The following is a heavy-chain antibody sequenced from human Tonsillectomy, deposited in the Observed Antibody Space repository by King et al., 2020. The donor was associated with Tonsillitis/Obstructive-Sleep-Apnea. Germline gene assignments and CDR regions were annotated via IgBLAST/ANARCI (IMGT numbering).Heavy chain of an antibody. V-gene: IGHV3-53*01. CDR2: IYSDGTT. Sequence: VQLVEXXGGLIQPGGSLXLSCAASGFSINNKYMSWVRQAPGKGLEWVSVIYSDGTTYYADSVKGRFTISRDNSKNTLYLQMNSLRAEDTAVYHCAKVXXYGLGXDYEGYWGQXTLVTVSS. J-gene: IGHJ4*02. CDR1: GFSINNKY. D-gene: IGHD3-10*01. CDR3: AKVXXYGLGXDYEGY.